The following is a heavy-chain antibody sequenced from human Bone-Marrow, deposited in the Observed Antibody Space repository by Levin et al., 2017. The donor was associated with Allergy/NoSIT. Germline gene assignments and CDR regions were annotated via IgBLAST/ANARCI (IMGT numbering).Heavy chain of an antibody. J-gene: IGHJ4*02. CDR1: GYSFSSYW. Sequence: GESLKISCKASGYSFSSYWIAWVRQMPGKGLEWMGIINPLDSDSKYSPSFQGQVTMSADKSINTAYLHWSSLKASDTAIYYCARLDTTDFDYWGQGTLVTVSS. CDR2: INPLDSDS. D-gene: IGHD1-14*01. V-gene: IGHV5-51*01. CDR3: ARLDTTDFDY.